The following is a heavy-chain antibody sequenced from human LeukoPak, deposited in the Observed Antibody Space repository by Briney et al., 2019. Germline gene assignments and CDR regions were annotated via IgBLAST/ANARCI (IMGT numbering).Heavy chain of an antibody. Sequence: GGSLRLSCATSGFTVITNYMSWVRQAPGKGLEWVSVIYSDGTTYYADSVKGRFTISRDNSKNTLYLQMNSLRAEDTAVYYCARNFPTVVTSYDYWGQGTLVTVSS. V-gene: IGHV3-66*01. D-gene: IGHD4-23*01. CDR1: GFTVITNY. CDR3: ARNFPTVVTSYDY. CDR2: IYSDGTT. J-gene: IGHJ4*02.